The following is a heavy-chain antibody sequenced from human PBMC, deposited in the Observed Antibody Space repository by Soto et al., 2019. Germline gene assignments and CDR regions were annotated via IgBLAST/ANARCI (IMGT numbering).Heavy chain of an antibody. D-gene: IGHD3-10*01. CDR1: GGSISSYY. Sequence: SETLSLTCTVSGGSISSYYWSWIRQPPGKGLEWIGYIYYSGSTNYNPSLKSRVTISVDTSKNQFSLKLSSVTAADTAVYYCARERKYYYGSGSSYYGYYGMDVWGQGTTVTVSS. V-gene: IGHV4-59*01. CDR3: ARERKYYYGSGSSYYGYYGMDV. J-gene: IGHJ6*02. CDR2: IYYSGST.